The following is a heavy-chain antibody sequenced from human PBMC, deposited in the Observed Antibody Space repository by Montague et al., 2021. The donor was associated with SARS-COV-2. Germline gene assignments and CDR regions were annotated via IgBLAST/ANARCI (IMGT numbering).Heavy chain of an antibody. D-gene: IGHD6-6*01. CDR1: GGSITGFS. CDR3: SRTPTRPLSLDS. V-gene: IGHV4-4*07. J-gene: IGHJ4*02. CDR2: VTTNGTT. Sequence: SETLSLTCAVSGGSITGFSWSWVRQPAGKGLDLIGRVTTNGTTNXSPSLRSRVTMSVDTSKNQFSLNLNSVTAAATAMYYCSRTPTRPLSLDSWGQGTLVTVSS.